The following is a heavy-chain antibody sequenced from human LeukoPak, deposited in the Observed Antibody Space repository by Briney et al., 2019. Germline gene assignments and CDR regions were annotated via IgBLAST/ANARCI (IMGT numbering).Heavy chain of an antibody. D-gene: IGHD2-15*01. CDR2: IYYSGST. Sequence: SETLSLTCTVSGGSISGYYWNWIRQPPGKGLEWIGYIYYSGSTNYNPSLKSRVTISVDTSKNQFSLKLGSVTAADTAVYYCARGYCSGGSCYSGPKDYWGQGTLVTVSS. CDR3: ARGYCSGGSCYSGPKDY. V-gene: IGHV4-59*01. CDR1: GGSISGYY. J-gene: IGHJ4*02.